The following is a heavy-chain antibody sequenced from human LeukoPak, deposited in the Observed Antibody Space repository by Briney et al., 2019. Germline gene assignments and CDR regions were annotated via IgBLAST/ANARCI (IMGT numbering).Heavy chain of an antibody. J-gene: IGHJ4*02. Sequence: GGSLRLSCAASGFTFSSYAMSWVRQAPGKGLEWVSAISGSGGSTYYADSVKGRFTISRDNSKNTLYPQMNSLRAEDTAVYYCAKSSPYCGGDCYHLELFDYWGQGTLVTVSS. V-gene: IGHV3-23*01. D-gene: IGHD2-21*02. CDR2: ISGSGGST. CDR1: GFTFSSYA. CDR3: AKSSPYCGGDCYHLELFDY.